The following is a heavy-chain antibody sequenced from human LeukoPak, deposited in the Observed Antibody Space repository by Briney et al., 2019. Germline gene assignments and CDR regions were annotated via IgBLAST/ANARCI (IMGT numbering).Heavy chain of an antibody. CDR2: ISAYNGNT. Sequence: ASVKVSCKASGYTFTSYGISWVRQAPGQGLEWMGWISAYNGNTNYAQKLQGRVTMTTDTSTSTAYMELRSLRSDDTAVYYCARDGFTRIVVGDVFDIWGQGTMVTVSS. CDR3: ARDGFTRIVVGDVFDI. J-gene: IGHJ3*02. CDR1: GYTFTSYG. V-gene: IGHV1-18*01. D-gene: IGHD3-22*01.